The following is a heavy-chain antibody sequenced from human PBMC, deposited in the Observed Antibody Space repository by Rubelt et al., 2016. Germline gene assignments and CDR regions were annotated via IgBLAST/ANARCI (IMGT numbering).Heavy chain of an antibody. CDR2: ISGSGGST. V-gene: IGHV3-23*01. Sequence: GGGLVQPGGSLRLSCAASGFTFSSYAMSWVRQAPGKGLEWVSAISGSGGSTYYADSVKGRFTISRDNAKNSLYLQMNSLRAEDTAVYYCARGGLRFLEWFCDYWGQGTLVTVSS. J-gene: IGHJ4*02. CDR3: ARGGLRFLEWFCDY. D-gene: IGHD3-3*01. CDR1: GFTFSSYA.